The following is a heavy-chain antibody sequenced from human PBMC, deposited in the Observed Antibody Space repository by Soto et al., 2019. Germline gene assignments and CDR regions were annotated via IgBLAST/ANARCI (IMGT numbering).Heavy chain of an antibody. CDR1: GFSLNDYG. J-gene: IGHJ4*02. D-gene: IGHD3-22*01. V-gene: IGHV3-30*18. Sequence: PGGSLRLSCAASGFSLNDYGMHWVRQPPGKGLEWVADISYDGRNKYYTDSVRGRFTISRDISKGTLYLQMNSLRPEDTAVYYCAKDQDSSGSFDYWGQGTLVTVSS. CDR3: AKDQDSSGSFDY. CDR2: ISYDGRNK.